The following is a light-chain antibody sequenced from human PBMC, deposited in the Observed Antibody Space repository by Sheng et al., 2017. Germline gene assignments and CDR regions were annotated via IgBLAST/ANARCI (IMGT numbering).Light chain of an antibody. J-gene: IGKJ1*01. Sequence: EIVMTQSPATLSVSPGERATLSCRASQSVSSNLAWYQQKCGQAPRLLIYGASTRATGIPARFSGSGSGTEFTLTISSLQSEDFAVYYCQQYNDWPPRTFGQGTKVEIK. V-gene: IGKV3-15*01. CDR1: QSVSSN. CDR2: GAS. CDR3: QQYNDWPPRT.